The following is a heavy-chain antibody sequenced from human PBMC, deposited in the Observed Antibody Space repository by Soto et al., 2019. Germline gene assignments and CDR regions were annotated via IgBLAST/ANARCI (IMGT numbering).Heavy chain of an antibody. V-gene: IGHV1-18*01. CDR3: ARFRWYGDAFDI. J-gene: IGHJ3*02. D-gene: IGHD6-13*01. CDR2: ISAYNGNT. Sequence: QVQLVQSGAEVKKPVASVKVSCKASGYTFTSYVISWVRQAPGQGLEWMGWISAYNGNTNYAQKLQVRVTMTTATSTSTAYMELRSLRSDDTAVYYCARFRWYGDAFDIWGQGTMVTVSS. CDR1: GYTFTSYV.